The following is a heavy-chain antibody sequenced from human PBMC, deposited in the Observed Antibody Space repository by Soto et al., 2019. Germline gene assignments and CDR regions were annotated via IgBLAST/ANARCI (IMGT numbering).Heavy chain of an antibody. CDR3: ARGVGRARGCDY. J-gene: IGHJ4*02. Sequence: QVQLVQSGAEVKKPGSSVKVSCKASGGTFSSYTISWVRQAPGQGLEWMGRIIPILGIANYAQKFQGRVTITAEKSTSTAYMELSSLRSEDTAVYYCARGVGRARGCDYWGQGTLVTVSS. V-gene: IGHV1-69*02. CDR2: IIPILGIA. CDR1: GGTFSSYT.